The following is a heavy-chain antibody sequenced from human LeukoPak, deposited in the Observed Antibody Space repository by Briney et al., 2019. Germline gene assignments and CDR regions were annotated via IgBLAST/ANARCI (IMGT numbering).Heavy chain of an antibody. CDR3: AKQDLGYCSSTSCYFGY. Sequence: GGSLRLSCAASGFTFSSYSMNWVRQAPGKGLEWVSSISSSSSYIYYADSVKGRFTISRDNAKNSLYLQMNSLRAEDTAVYYCAKQDLGYCSSTSCYFGYWGQGTLVTVSS. J-gene: IGHJ4*02. CDR1: GFTFSSYS. V-gene: IGHV3-21*04. CDR2: ISSSSSYI. D-gene: IGHD2-2*01.